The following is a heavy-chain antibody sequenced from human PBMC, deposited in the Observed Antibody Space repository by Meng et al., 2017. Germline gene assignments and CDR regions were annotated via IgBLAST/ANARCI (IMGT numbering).Heavy chain of an antibody. Sequence: QITLKESVPPLVKPTQTPTLTCTFSGFSLSTSGVGVGWIRQPPGKALEWLALIYWDDDKRYSPSLKSRLTITKDTSKNQVVLTMTNMDPVDTATYYCAHRRGDSREGWFDPWGQGTLVTVSS. J-gene: IGHJ5*02. CDR3: AHRRGDSREGWFDP. V-gene: IGHV2-5*02. D-gene: IGHD2-21*02. CDR2: IYWDDDK. CDR1: GFSLSTSGVG.